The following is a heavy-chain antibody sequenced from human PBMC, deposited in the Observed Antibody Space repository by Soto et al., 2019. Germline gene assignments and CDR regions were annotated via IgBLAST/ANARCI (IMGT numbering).Heavy chain of an antibody. CDR2: IIPIFGTA. V-gene: IGHV1-69*06. Sequence: QVQLVQSGAEVKKPGSSVKVSCKASGGTFSSYAISWVRQAPGQGLEWMGGIIPIFGTANYAQKFQGRVTITADKSTSTAYMGLSSLRSEDTAVYYCASLRYYDSSGYYYAEYFQHWGQGTLVTVSS. J-gene: IGHJ1*01. CDR1: GGTFSSYA. D-gene: IGHD3-22*01. CDR3: ASLRYYDSSGYYYAEYFQH.